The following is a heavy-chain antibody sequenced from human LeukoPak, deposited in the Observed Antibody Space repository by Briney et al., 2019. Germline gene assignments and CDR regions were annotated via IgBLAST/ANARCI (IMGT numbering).Heavy chain of an antibody. CDR2: INPNSGVT. J-gene: IGHJ5*02. Sequence: EASVKVSCKASGYTFTGFYVHWVRQAPGQGLEWMGWINPNSGVTNYAQKFQGRVTMTRDTSISTAYMELSRLRSDDTAVYYCARDRRFQLPSGWFDPWGQGTLVTVSS. V-gene: IGHV1-2*02. CDR1: GYTFTGFY. D-gene: IGHD1-1*01. CDR3: ARDRRFQLPSGWFDP.